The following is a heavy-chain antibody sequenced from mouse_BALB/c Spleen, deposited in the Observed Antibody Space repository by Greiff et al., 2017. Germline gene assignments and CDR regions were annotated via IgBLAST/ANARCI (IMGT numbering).Heavy chain of an antibody. D-gene: IGHD2-4*01. CDR2: ISYSGST. CDR1: GYSITSDYA. V-gene: IGHV3-2*02. J-gene: IGHJ3*01. CDR3: ARDYDYDVPFAY. Sequence: EVQLQESGPGLVKPSQSLSLTCTVTGYSITSDYAWNWIRQFPGNKLEWMGYISYSGSTSYNPSLKSRISITRDTSKNQFFLQLNSVTTEDTATYYCARDYDYDVPFAYWGQGTLVTVSA.